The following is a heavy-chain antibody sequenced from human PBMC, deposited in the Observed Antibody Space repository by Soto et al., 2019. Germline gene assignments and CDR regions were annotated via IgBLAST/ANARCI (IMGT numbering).Heavy chain of an antibody. CDR3: ARDRLGYCSGGSCYYTDY. J-gene: IGHJ4*02. CDR2: IIPIFGTA. Sequence: QVQLVQSGAEVKKPGSSVKVSCKASGGTFSSYAISWVRQAPGQGLEWVGGIIPIFGTANYAQKFQGRVTITADESTSTAYMELSSLRSEDTAVYYCARDRLGYCSGGSCYYTDYWGQGTLVTVSS. CDR1: GGTFSSYA. D-gene: IGHD2-15*01. V-gene: IGHV1-69*01.